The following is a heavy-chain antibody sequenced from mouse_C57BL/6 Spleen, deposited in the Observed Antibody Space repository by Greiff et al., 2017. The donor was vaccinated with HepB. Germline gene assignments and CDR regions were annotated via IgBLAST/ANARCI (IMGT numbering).Heavy chain of an antibody. CDR3: ARDPQDYGSRYFPV. CDR2: ISDGGSYT. Sequence: EVQVVESGVGLVKPGGALKLSCAASGFTFSSYAMSWVRQTPEKRLEWVATISDGGSYTYYPDNVKGRFTISRDNAKNNLYLKMSHLKSENTAMYYCARDPQDYGSRYFPVWGTETTLTVSS. J-gene: IGHJ1*03. D-gene: IGHD1-1*01. V-gene: IGHV5-4*01. CDR1: GFTFSSYA.